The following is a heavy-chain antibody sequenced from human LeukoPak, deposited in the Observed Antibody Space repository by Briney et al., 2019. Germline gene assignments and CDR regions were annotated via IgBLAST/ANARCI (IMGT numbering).Heavy chain of an antibody. CDR3: VTSGPYSSSWYNFDY. J-gene: IGHJ4*02. D-gene: IGHD6-13*01. Sequence: SETLSLTCTVSTYSISSGYYWGWIRQPPGKGLEWIGSIHHSGSTYYKPSLKSRVTISVDTSKNQFSLKLSSVTAADTAVYYCVTSGPYSSSWYNFDYWGQGTLVTVSS. V-gene: IGHV4-38-2*02. CDR2: IHHSGST. CDR1: TYSISSGYY.